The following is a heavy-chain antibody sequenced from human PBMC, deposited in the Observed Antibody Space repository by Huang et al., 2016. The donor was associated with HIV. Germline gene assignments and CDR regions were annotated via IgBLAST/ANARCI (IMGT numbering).Heavy chain of an antibody. V-gene: IGHV3-21*02. D-gene: IGHD3-10*01. CDR1: GFTFGTYT. CDR2: ISRTRDDI. CDR3: ARSRYDDISNYPEF. J-gene: IGHJ4*02. Sequence: VQLVESGGGLVKPGGSLRLSCVASGFTFGTYTMNWVRQAPGKRLEGVSSISRTRDDINYSDSGKGRFVIARDNDRNLLYLEMNSLRAEDTATYYCARSRYDDISNYPEFWGRGVQVIVSS.